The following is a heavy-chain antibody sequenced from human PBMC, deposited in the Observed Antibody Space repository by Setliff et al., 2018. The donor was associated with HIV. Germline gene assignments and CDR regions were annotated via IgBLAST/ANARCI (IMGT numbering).Heavy chain of an antibody. CDR2: IYHTGKT. V-gene: IGHV4-31*03. Sequence: LSLTCTVSGDPIFIGGYYWSWIRQHPGGGLEWIGYIYHTGKTYYNPSLQSRIIMSLDMSQNQFSLKLSSVTAADTAVYYCARSAYDILTGEWYFDYWGQGTLVTVSS. CDR1: GDPIFIGGYY. CDR3: ARSAYDILTGEWYFDY. J-gene: IGHJ4*02. D-gene: IGHD3-9*01.